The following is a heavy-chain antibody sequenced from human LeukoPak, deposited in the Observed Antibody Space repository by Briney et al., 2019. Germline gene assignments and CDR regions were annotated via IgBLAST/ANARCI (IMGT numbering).Heavy chain of an antibody. CDR2: IQRKTDGGTT. J-gene: IGHJ4*02. CDR3: CTELLDY. D-gene: IGHD1-1*01. CDR1: GCTFSNAW. Sequence: AGSLRLSCAASGCTFSNAWMSWVRQAPGKGLEWVGRIQRKTDGGTTDYATPVKGRFTMSRDNSNSTLYLQMNSPKTEVTAVYYCCTELLDYWGQGTLVTVSS. V-gene: IGHV3-15*01.